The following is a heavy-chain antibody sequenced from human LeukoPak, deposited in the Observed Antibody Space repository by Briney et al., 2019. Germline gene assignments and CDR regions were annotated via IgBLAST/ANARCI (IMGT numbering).Heavy chain of an antibody. J-gene: IGHJ4*02. CDR3: ARAGYYGSGSYYNSPFDY. V-gene: IGHV1-69*13. D-gene: IGHD3-10*01. Sequence: SVNVSCKASGGTFSSYAISWVRQAPGQGLEWMGGIIPIFGTANYAQKFQGRVTITADESTSTAYMELSSLRSEDTAVYYCARAGYYGSGSYYNSPFDYWGQGTLVTVSS. CDR2: IIPIFGTA. CDR1: GGTFSSYA.